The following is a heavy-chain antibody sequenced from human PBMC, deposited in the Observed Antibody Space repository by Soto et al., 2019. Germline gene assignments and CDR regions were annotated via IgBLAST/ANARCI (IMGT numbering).Heavy chain of an antibody. CDR1: GYTFTSYG. J-gene: IGHJ4*02. CDR2: ISTHNGNK. V-gene: IGHV1-18*01. Sequence: QVQLVQSGAEVKKPGASVKVSCKASGYTFTSYGISWVRQAPGQGLEWMGWISTHNGNKNYAQKLQGRVTMTTDTSTSTAYMELRSLRSDDTAVYYCARGPPSYYDSSGYYKYFDYWGQGTLVTVSS. D-gene: IGHD3-22*01. CDR3: ARGPPSYYDSSGYYKYFDY.